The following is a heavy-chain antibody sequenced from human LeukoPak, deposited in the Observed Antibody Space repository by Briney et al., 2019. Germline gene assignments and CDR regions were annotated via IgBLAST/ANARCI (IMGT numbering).Heavy chain of an antibody. CDR2: IKSKTDGGTT. V-gene: IGHV3-15*01. D-gene: IGHD3-22*01. CDR1: GFTFSNAW. CDR3: TTGYYYDSSGSSLVDY. Sequence: PGGSLRLSCEASGFTFSNAWMSWVRQAPGKGLEWVGRIKSKTDGGTTDYAAPVKGRFTISRDDSKNTLYLQMNSLKTEDTAVYYCTTGYYYDSSGSSLVDYWGQGTLVTVSS. J-gene: IGHJ4*02.